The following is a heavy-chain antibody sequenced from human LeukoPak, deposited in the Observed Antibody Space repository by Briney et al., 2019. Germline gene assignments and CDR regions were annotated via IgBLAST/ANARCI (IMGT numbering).Heavy chain of an antibody. J-gene: IGHJ4*02. Sequence: GGSLRLSCAASGFTFSSSGMHWVRQAPGKGLEWVAVISYDGSNKYYADSVKGPFTISRDNSKNTLYLQMNSLRAEDTAVYYCAKDRLGYCSGGSCYLMYFDYWGQGTLVTVSS. V-gene: IGHV3-30*18. CDR1: GFTFSSSG. CDR3: AKDRLGYCSGGSCYLMYFDY. CDR2: ISYDGSNK. D-gene: IGHD2-15*01.